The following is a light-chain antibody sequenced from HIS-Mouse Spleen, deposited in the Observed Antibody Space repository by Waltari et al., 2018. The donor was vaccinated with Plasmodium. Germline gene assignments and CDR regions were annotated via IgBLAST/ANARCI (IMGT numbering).Light chain of an antibody. CDR2: RNN. Sequence: QSVLTQPPSASGTPGQRVTISCSGSSSNIGSNYVYWYQQLPGTAPKLLIDRNNRRPSGGPDRCAGSKSGTSASLAISGLRSEDEADYYCAAWDDSLSGWVFGGGTKLTVL. V-gene: IGLV1-47*01. CDR1: SSNIGSNY. CDR3: AAWDDSLSGWV. J-gene: IGLJ3*02.